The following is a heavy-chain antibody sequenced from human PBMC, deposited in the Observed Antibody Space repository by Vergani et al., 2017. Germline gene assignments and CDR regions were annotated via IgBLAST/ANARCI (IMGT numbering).Heavy chain of an antibody. V-gene: IGHV7-4-1*01. CDR3: ARAKRGRLAVGATDS. CDR2: INPTTGNP. CDR1: GGTFSSYA. D-gene: IGHD6-19*01. J-gene: IGHJ4*02. Sequence: QVQLVQSGAEVKKPGSSVKVSCKASGGTFSSYAISWVRQAPGQGLEWMGRINPTTGNPTYARAFTGRFVFSLDTSISTAYLQIGSLKAEDTAVYCCARAKRGRLAVGATDSWGQGTLLTVSS.